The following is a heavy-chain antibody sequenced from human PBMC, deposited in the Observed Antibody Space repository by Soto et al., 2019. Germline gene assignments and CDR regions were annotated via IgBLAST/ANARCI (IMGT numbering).Heavy chain of an antibody. CDR3: ARLTIFGVVMGSDAFDI. J-gene: IGHJ3*02. V-gene: IGHV5-51*01. Sequence: GESLKISCKGSGYSFTSYWIGWVRQMPGKGLECMGIIYPGDSDTRYSPSFQGQVTISADKSISTAYLQWSSLKASDTAIYYFARLTIFGVVMGSDAFDIWGQGTMVTVPS. CDR1: GYSFTSYW. D-gene: IGHD3-3*01. CDR2: IYPGDSDT.